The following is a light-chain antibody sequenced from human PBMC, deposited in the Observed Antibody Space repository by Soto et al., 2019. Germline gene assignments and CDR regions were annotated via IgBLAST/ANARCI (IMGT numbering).Light chain of an antibody. V-gene: IGLV2-14*01. CDR2: KVD. Sequence: QSALTQPASVSGSPGQSITIPCSGRSSDLGGLNYVSWYQQHPGKVPKLIIYKVDNRPSGISDRFSASKSGNTASQTISGLQAEDEAHYYCSSYTTVPSPQWVFAGGTKLTVL. J-gene: IGLJ3*02. CDR3: SSYTTVPSPQWV. CDR1: SSDLGGLNY.